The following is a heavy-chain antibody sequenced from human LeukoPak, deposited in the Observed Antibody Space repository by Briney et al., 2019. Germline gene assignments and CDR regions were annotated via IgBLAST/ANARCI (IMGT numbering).Heavy chain of an antibody. CDR1: GFTFSSYS. V-gene: IGHV3-23*01. CDR2: ISSGGDNT. J-gene: IGHJ4*02. Sequence: GGSLRLSCAASGFTFSSYSMSWVRQAPGKGLDWVSAISSGGDNTYYSDSVKGRFTISRDDSKNTLYLQMSSLRAEDTAVYYCAKHQVQSHDYWGQGTLVTVSS. CDR3: AKHQVQSHDY. D-gene: IGHD6-19*01.